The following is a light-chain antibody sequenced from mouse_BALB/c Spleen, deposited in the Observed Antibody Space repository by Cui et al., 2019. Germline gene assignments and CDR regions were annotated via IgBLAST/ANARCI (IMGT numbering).Light chain of an antibody. CDR1: SSVSY. Sequence: QVVLTQSPAIMSASLGDEITLTCSASSSVSYIHWFQQKSGTSPKLLIYDTSNLASGVPSRFSGSGSGTFYSLTISSVEAEDAADYYCHQWSSYPYTFGGGTKLEIK. J-gene: IGKJ2*01. V-gene: IGKV4-80*01. CDR3: HQWSSYPYT. CDR2: DTS.